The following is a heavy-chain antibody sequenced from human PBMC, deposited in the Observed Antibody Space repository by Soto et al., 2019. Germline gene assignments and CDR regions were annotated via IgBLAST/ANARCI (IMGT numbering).Heavy chain of an antibody. CDR3: ARLLRFDGMDV. V-gene: IGHV4-4*02. CDR1: CGSISSSNW. CDR2: IYHSGST. D-gene: IGHD3-3*01. Sequence: TLFLTCAVSCGSISSSNWWSWVRQPPGKRLEWIGEIYHSGSTNYNPSLTSRVTISVSKSKNQFSLKLSSVTDGETGVYYCARLLRFDGMDVWGQAKTVTV. J-gene: IGHJ6*01.